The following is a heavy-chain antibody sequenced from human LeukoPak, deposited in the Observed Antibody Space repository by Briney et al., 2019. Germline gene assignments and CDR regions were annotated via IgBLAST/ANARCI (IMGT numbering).Heavy chain of an antibody. J-gene: IGHJ6*03. Sequence: SETLSLTCTVSGGSISSGSYYWGWIRQPPGKGLEWIGSIYYSGSTYYNPSLKSRVTISVDTSKNQFSLKLSSVTAADTAVYYCARTTPGYSSSRYYYYYYMDVWGKGTTVTVSS. CDR3: ARTTPGYSSSRYYYYYYMDV. CDR1: GGSISSGSYY. V-gene: IGHV4-39*07. D-gene: IGHD6-6*01. CDR2: IYYSGST.